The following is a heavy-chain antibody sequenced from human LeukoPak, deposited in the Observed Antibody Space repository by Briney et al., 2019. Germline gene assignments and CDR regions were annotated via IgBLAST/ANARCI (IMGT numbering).Heavy chain of an antibody. CDR3: ARGGEVAGTMAYYYYHMDV. Sequence: ASETLSLTCTVSGYSISSGYYWGWIRQPPGKGLEWIGSIYHSGSTYYNPSLKSRVTISVDTSKNQFSLKLSSVTGADTAVYYCARGGEVAGTMAYYYYHMDVWGKGTTVTISS. D-gene: IGHD6-19*01. CDR2: IYHSGST. CDR1: GYSISSGYY. V-gene: IGHV4-38-2*02. J-gene: IGHJ6*03.